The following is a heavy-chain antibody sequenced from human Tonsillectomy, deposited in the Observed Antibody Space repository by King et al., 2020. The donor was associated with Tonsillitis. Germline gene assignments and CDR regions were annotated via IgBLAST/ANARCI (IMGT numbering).Heavy chain of an antibody. Sequence: QLQESGPGLVKPSQTLSLTCTVSGGSISSGDYYWSWVRQPPGKGLEWIGYIYYRGRAYYNSSLKSRVTISVDTSKNQFSLKLSSVTAADTAVYYCAREGAGWEEDFDYWGQGTLVTVST. CDR2: IYYRGRA. CDR3: AREGAGWEEDFDY. J-gene: IGHJ4*02. CDR1: GGSISSGDYY. V-gene: IGHV4-30-4*01. D-gene: IGHD1-26*01.